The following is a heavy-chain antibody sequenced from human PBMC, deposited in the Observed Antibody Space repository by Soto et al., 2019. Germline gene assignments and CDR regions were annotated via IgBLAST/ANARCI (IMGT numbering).Heavy chain of an antibody. V-gene: IGHV4-4*02. CDR2: FYNSGST. D-gene: IGHD6-13*01. Sequence: TSETLSLTCAVSGGSISTNTWWSWVRQPPGRGLEWIGYFYNSGSTNNNPSLKSRVTISVDTSKNQFSLKLTSVIAADTAVYYCARHVHSSSWGIDVWGQGTTVTVSS. CDR3: ARHVHSSSWGIDV. J-gene: IGHJ6*02. CDR1: GGSISTNTW.